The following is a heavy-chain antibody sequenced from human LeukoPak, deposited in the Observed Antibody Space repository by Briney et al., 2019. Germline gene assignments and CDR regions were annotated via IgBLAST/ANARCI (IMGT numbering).Heavy chain of an antibody. V-gene: IGHV3-30-3*01. Sequence: GGSLRLSCAASGFTFSSYAMSWVRQAPGKGLEWVAVISYDGSNKYYADSVKGRFTISRDNSKNTLYLQMNSLRAEDTAVYYCSSPTGADYWGQGTLVTVSS. CDR1: GFTFSSYA. CDR2: ISYDGSNK. CDR3: SSPTGADY. J-gene: IGHJ4*02. D-gene: IGHD6-13*01.